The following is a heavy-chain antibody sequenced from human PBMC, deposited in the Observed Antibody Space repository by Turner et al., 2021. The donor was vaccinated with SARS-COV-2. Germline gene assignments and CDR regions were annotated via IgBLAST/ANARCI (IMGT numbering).Heavy chain of an antibody. CDR2: INPNSGGT. J-gene: IGHJ4*02. Sequence: QVQLVQSGAEVKKPGASVKVSCKASGYTFTGYYMHWVRHAPGQGLVWMGWINPNSGGTNYAQKFQGRVTMTRDMSISTAYMELSRLRSDDTAVYYCARSIVVVPAAISYWGQGTLVTVSS. V-gene: IGHV1-2*02. CDR3: ARSIVVVPAAISY. D-gene: IGHD2-2*02. CDR1: GYTFTGYY.